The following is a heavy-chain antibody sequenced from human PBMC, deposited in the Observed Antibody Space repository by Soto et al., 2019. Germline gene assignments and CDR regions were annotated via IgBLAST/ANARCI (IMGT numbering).Heavy chain of an antibody. Sequence: QVQLVESGGGVVQPGRSLRLSCAASGFTFSSYGMHWVRQAPGKGLEWVAVISYDGSNKYYADSVKGRFTISRDNSKNTLNLQMNSLRAEDTAVYYCAKERGVVIVMGGGDAFDIWGQGTMVTVSS. CDR2: ISYDGSNK. CDR1: GFTFSSYG. CDR3: AKERGVVIVMGGGDAFDI. D-gene: IGHD3-22*01. J-gene: IGHJ3*02. V-gene: IGHV3-30*18.